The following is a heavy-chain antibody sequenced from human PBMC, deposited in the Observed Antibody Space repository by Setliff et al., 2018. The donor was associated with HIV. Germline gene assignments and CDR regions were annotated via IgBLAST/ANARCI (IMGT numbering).Heavy chain of an antibody. CDR2: INPSGDAT. CDR3: ARSRYDSGGYPDAFDI. D-gene: IGHD3-22*01. V-gene: IGHV1-46*01. Sequence: ASVKVSCKASGYIFTNYYMHWVRQAPGQGLEWMGIINPSGDATTYAQKLQGRVTLTTDTSTSTAYMELRSLRSDDTAVYYCARSRYDSGGYPDAFDIWGQGTMVTVSS. CDR1: GYIFTNYY. J-gene: IGHJ3*02.